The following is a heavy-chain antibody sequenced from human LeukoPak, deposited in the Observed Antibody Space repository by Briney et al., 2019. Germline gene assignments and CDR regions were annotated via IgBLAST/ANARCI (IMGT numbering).Heavy chain of an antibody. CDR1: GGAISSYY. Sequence: PSETLSLTCTVSGGAISSYYWSWIRQPPGKGLEWIGYIYHSGSTNYNPSLQSRVAISVDSSKNQFSLNVRSVTAADTAVYYCAREAAPGTAGFDYWGPGTLVTVSP. CDR3: AREAAPGTAGFDY. D-gene: IGHD6-13*01. J-gene: IGHJ4*02. CDR2: IYHSGST. V-gene: IGHV4-59*01.